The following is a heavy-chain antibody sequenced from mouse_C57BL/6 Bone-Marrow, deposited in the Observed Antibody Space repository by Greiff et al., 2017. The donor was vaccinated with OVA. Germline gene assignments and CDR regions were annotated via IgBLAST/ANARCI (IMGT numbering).Heavy chain of an antibody. CDR1: GYTFTSYG. V-gene: IGHV1-81*01. D-gene: IGHD3-2*02. CDR3: ARFRAAQAKAWFAY. J-gene: IGHJ3*01. CDR2: IYPRSGNT. Sequence: VKLMESGAELARPGASVKLSCKASGYTFTSYGISWVKQRTGQGLEWIGEIYPRSGNTYYNEKFKGKATLTADKSSSTAYMELRSLTSEDSAVYFCARFRAAQAKAWFAYWGQGTLVTVSA.